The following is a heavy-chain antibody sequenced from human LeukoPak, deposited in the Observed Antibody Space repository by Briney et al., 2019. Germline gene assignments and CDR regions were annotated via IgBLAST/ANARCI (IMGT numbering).Heavy chain of an antibody. CDR3: ARGGYRYGYVFDY. CDR1: GYTFSSYA. D-gene: IGHD5-18*01. V-gene: IGHV3-30*04. Sequence: GGSLRLSCAASGYTFSSYATHWVRQAPGTGLEWVSFISYDGSNKYYGDSVKGRFTISRDNSKNTLYLQMNSLRPEDTALYYCARGGYRYGYVFDYWGQGALVTVSS. J-gene: IGHJ4*02. CDR2: ISYDGSNK.